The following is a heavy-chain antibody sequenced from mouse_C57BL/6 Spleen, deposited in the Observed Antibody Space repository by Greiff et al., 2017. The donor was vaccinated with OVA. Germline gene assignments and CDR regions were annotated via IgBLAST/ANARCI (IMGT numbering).Heavy chain of an antibody. CDR1: GFTFSSYG. CDR2: ISSGGSYT. V-gene: IGHV5-6*01. CDR3: AMIYYGYDDAMDY. J-gene: IGHJ4*01. Sequence: EVQRVESGGDLVKPGGSLKLSCAASGFTFSSYGMSWVRQTPDKRLEWVATISSGGSYTYYPDSVKGRFTISRDNAKNTLYLQMSSLKSEDTAMYYCAMIYYGYDDAMDYWGQGTSVTVSS. D-gene: IGHD2-2*01.